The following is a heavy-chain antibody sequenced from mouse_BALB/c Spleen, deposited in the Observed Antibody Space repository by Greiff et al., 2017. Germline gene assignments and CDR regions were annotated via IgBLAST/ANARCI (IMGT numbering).Heavy chain of an antibody. CDR2: INSNGGST. J-gene: IGHJ2*01. CDR3: ARRVSYGSYYFDY. CDR1: GFTFSSYG. D-gene: IGHD1-1*01. Sequence: EVKLVESGGGLVQPGGSLKLSCAASGFTFSSYGMSWVRQTPDKRLELVATINSNGGSTYYPDSVKGRFTISRDNAKNTLYLQMSSLKSEDTAMYYCARRVSYGSYYFDYWGQGTTLTVSS. V-gene: IGHV5-6-3*01.